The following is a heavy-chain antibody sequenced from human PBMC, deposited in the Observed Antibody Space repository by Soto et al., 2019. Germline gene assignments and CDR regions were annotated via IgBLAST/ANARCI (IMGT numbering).Heavy chain of an antibody. V-gene: IGHV1-69*13. CDR2: IIPIFGTA. D-gene: IGHD3-22*01. Sequence: GASVKVSCKASGGTFSSYAISWVRQAPGQGLEWMGGIIPIFGTANYAQKFQGRVTITADESTSTAYMELSSLRSEDTAVYYCARVSDYDSSGYSYSWFDPRGQGTLVTVSS. CDR1: GGTFSSYA. CDR3: ARVSDYDSSGYSYSWFDP. J-gene: IGHJ5*02.